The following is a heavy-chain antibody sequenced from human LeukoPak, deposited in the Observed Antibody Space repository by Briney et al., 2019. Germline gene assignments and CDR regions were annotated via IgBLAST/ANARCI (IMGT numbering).Heavy chain of an antibody. CDR2: INAGNGNT. CDR3: ARDLDSYYFDY. D-gene: IGHD2-15*01. J-gene: IGHJ4*02. V-gene: IGHV1-3*01. Sequence: ASVKVSCKASGYTFTSYAMHWVRQAPGQRLEWMGWINAGNGNTKYSQKFQGRVTITRDTSASTAYMEPSSLRSEDTAVYYCARDLDSYYFDYWGQGTLVTVSS. CDR1: GYTFTSYA.